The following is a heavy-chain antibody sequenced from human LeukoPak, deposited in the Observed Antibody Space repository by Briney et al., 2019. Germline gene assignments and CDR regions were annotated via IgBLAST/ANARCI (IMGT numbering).Heavy chain of an antibody. CDR2: IYYSGST. V-gene: IGHV4-39*01. CDR3: ARVGWSSRYYFDY. Sequence: SETLSLTCTVSGGSISSSSYYWSWIRQPPGKGLEWIGSIYYSGSTYYNPSLKSRVTISVDTSKNQFSLKLSSVTAADTAVYYCARVGWSSRYYFDYWGQGTLVTVSS. J-gene: IGHJ4*02. CDR1: GGSISSSSYY. D-gene: IGHD6-13*01.